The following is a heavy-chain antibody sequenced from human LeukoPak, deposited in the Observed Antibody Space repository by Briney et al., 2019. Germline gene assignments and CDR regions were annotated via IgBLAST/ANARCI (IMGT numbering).Heavy chain of an antibody. CDR2: IKNKANSDAT. V-gene: IGHV3-73*01. Sequence: GGSLRLSCAASGFTFSSYSMNWVRQAPGKGLEWVGRIKNKANSDATAYAASVKGRFTISRDDSKNTAYLQMNSLKTEDTAVYYCTMPTRSPDEGDYWGQGTLVTVSS. CDR1: GFTFSSYS. J-gene: IGHJ4*02. CDR3: TMPTRSPDEGDY. D-gene: IGHD3-10*01.